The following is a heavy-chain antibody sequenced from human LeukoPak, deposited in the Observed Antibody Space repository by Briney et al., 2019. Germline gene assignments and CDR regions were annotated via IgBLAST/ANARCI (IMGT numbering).Heavy chain of an antibody. CDR3: ARVAGTYYYDSSGYYFSAEYFQH. Sequence: SETLSLTCTVSGGSITSYYWSWIRQPAGKGLEWIGRVYSGGTKFNPSLKSRVSMSVDTSKNQFSLKLSSVTAADTAVYYCARVAGTYYYDSSGYYFSAEYFQHWGQGTLVTVSS. CDR1: GGSITSYY. D-gene: IGHD3-22*01. CDR2: VYSGGT. J-gene: IGHJ1*01. V-gene: IGHV4-4*07.